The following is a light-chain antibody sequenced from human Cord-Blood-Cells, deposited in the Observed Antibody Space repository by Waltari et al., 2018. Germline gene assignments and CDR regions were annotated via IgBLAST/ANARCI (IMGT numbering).Light chain of an antibody. CDR3: QQYYSTPHS. Sequence: DIVMIQSLDSLAVSLGVRATIKCKARQSVLYSSNNKNYLAWYQQKPGQPPKLLIYWASTRESGVPDRFSGSGSGTDFTLTISSLQAEDVAVYYCQQYYSTPHSFGQGTKLEIK. CDR1: QSVLYSSNNKNY. CDR2: WAS. V-gene: IGKV4-1*01. J-gene: IGKJ2*03.